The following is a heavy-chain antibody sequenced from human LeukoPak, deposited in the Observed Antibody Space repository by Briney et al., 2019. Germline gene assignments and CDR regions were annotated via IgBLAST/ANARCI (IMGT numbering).Heavy chain of an antibody. Sequence: SEALSLTCTVSGGFFNSYYWSWIRQSPGKGLEWIGYIYYSGSTKYNPSLKSRVTISLDTSKNQFSLKLTSVTAADTAVYYCVRHPQFSSGWYVYFDYWGRGTLVTVSS. J-gene: IGHJ4*02. D-gene: IGHD6-19*01. CDR2: IYYSGST. V-gene: IGHV4-59*08. CDR1: GGFFNSYY. CDR3: VRHPQFSSGWYVYFDY.